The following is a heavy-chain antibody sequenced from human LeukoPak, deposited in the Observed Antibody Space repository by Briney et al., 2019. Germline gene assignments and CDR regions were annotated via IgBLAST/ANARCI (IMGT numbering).Heavy chain of an antibody. CDR3: ASESSRATGWNAMGY. D-gene: IGHD1-1*01. CDR1: GFTFSSYA. Sequence: GRSLRLSCTASGFTFSSYAMHWVRQAPGKGLEWVAGLWFDGTNENYADSVKGRFTVSRDDSKSTLYLQVNSLRTEDTAIYYCASESSRATGWNAMGYWGRGALVTVSS. V-gene: IGHV3-30-3*01. J-gene: IGHJ4*02. CDR2: LWFDGTNE.